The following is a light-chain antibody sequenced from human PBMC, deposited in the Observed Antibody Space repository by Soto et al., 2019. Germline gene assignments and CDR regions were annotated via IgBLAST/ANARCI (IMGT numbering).Light chain of an antibody. CDR1: QSVSSY. Sequence: EIVLTQSPATLSLSPGERATLSCRASQSVSSYLAWYQQKPGQAPRLLIYDASNRATGIPARFSGSGSGTDFTLTISSLEPEDFAVYYCQQRSNWRLPFGGGTKVEIK. CDR2: DAS. CDR3: QQRSNWRLP. V-gene: IGKV3-11*01. J-gene: IGKJ4*01.